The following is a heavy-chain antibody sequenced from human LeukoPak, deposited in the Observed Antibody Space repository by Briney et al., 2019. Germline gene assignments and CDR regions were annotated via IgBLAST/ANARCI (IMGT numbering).Heavy chain of an antibody. V-gene: IGHV3-66*01. CDR3: ASFIQASSYYYYGMDV. CDR1: GFTVSIKY. D-gene: IGHD6-13*01. CDR2: IYSGGNT. Sequence: GGSLGLSCAASGFTVSIKYMSWVRQAPGKGLEWVSLIYSGGNTYYADSVRGRFTITRDNSKNTLYLQMNSLRAEDTAVYYCASFIQASSYYYYGMDVWGQGTTVTVSS. J-gene: IGHJ6*02.